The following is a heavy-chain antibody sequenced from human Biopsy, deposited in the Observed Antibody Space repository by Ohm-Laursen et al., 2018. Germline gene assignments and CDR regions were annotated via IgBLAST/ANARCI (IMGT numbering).Heavy chain of an antibody. CDR2: ISGSAAST. V-gene: IGHV3-23*01. CDR3: RAVAGEAFDL. J-gene: IGHJ3*01. Sequence: SLRLSCAASGFTFSSYSMSWVRQPPGKGLEWVSAISGSAASTYYSDSVKGRFTISRDNSKNMMYLQMNSLRADDTALHYCRAVAGEAFDLWGQGTMVTVSS. D-gene: IGHD6-19*01. CDR1: GFTFSSYS.